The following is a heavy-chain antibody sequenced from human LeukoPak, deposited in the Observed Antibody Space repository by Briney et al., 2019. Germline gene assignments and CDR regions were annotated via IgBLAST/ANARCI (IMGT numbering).Heavy chain of an antibody. D-gene: IGHD6-13*01. CDR3: ARGHSSSWTFDY. V-gene: IGHV3-33*01. CDR2: IWYDGSNK. Sequence: PGGSLRLSCAAYGFTFSSYGMHWVRQAPGKGLEWVAVIWYDGSNKYYADSVKGRFTISRDNSKNTLYLQMNSLRAEDTAVYYCARGHSSSWTFDYWGQGTLVTVSS. CDR1: GFTFSSYG. J-gene: IGHJ4*02.